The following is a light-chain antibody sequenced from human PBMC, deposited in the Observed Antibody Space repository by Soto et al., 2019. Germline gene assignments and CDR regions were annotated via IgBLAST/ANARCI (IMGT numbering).Light chain of an antibody. J-gene: IGLJ2*01. CDR3: AVWDDSLNGSV. CDR2: SDS. Sequence: QSVLTQPTSTSGTPGQRVTISCSGSTSNIGSNTVNWYQQLPGTAPKLLIYSDSQRPSGVPDRFSGSKSGTSASLAISGLQSEDESDYYCAVWDDSLNGSVFGGGTELTVL. CDR1: TSNIGSNT. V-gene: IGLV1-44*01.